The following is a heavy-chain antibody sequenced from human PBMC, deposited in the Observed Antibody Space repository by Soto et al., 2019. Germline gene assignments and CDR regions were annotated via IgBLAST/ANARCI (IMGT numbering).Heavy chain of an antibody. D-gene: IGHD3-22*01. CDR2: ISGSGGST. J-gene: IGHJ5*02. CDR1: GFTFSSYA. Sequence: GSLRLSCAASGFTFSSYAMSWVRQAPGKGLEWVSAISGSGGSTYYADSVKGRFTISRDNSKNTLYLQMNSLRAEDTAVYYCAKDSRTTMIVVVIPGTNWFDPWGQGTLVTVSS. V-gene: IGHV3-23*01. CDR3: AKDSRTTMIVVVIPGTNWFDP.